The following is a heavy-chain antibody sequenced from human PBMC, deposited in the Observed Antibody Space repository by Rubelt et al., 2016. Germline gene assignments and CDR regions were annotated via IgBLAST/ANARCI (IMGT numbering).Heavy chain of an antibody. D-gene: IGHD3-22*01. Sequence: GRFTISRDNSKNTLYLQMNSLRAEDTAVYYCARAYYYDSSGYSYYYYYGMDVWGQGTTVTVSS. V-gene: IGHV3-30*01. CDR3: ARAYYYDSSGYSYYYYYGMDV. J-gene: IGHJ6*02.